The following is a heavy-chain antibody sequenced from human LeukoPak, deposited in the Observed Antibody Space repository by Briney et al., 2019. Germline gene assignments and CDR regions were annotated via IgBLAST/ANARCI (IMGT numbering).Heavy chain of an antibody. Sequence: SETLSLTCTVSGDSISSWYWSWIRQPPGKGLEWIGYIYYSGTTYYNPSLKSRVSISFDTSKNQFSLKLSSVTAADTAVYYCAREVPGYCSSTSCYTLPDYWGQGTLVTVSS. D-gene: IGHD2-2*02. CDR2: IYYSGTT. J-gene: IGHJ4*02. CDR3: AREVPGYCSSTSCYTLPDY. V-gene: IGHV4-59*01. CDR1: GDSISSWY.